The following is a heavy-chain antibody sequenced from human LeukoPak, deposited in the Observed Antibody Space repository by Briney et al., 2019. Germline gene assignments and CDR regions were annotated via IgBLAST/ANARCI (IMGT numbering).Heavy chain of an antibody. CDR1: GFTFDDYA. CDR2: ISWNSGSI. J-gene: IGHJ4*02. CDR3: ARDRGNDYFDS. V-gene: IGHV3-9*01. Sequence: GGSLRLSCAASGFTFDDYAMHWVRQAPGKGLEWVSGISWNSGSIGYADSVKGRFTISRDNAKNSLYLQINSLRVEDTAVYYCARDRGNDYFDSWGQGTLVTVSS.